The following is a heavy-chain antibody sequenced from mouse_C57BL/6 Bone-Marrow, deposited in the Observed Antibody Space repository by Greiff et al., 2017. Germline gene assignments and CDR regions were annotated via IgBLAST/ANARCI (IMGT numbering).Heavy chain of an antibody. CDR3: ARHVLRGYFDV. V-gene: IGHV5-6*01. Sequence: EVKLVESGGDLVKPGGSLKLSCAASGFTFSSYGMSWVRQTPDKRLEWVATISSGGSYTYYPDSVKGRFTISRDNAKNTLYRQMSSLKSEDTAMYYCARHVLRGYFDVWGTGTTVTVSS. J-gene: IGHJ1*03. D-gene: IGHD3-3*01. CDR2: ISSGGSYT. CDR1: GFTFSSYG.